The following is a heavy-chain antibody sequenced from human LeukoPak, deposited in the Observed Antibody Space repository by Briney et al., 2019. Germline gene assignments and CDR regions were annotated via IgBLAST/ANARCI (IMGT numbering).Heavy chain of an antibody. V-gene: IGHV3-7*03. CDR2: IKQDGSEK. J-gene: IGHJ4*02. CDR3: ARFRVVVAAEY. CDR1: GFTFSSYW. D-gene: IGHD2-15*01. Sequence: RGSLRLSCAASGFTFSSYWMSWVRQAPGKGLEWVANIKQDGSEKYYVDSVKGRFTISRDNAKNSLYLQMNSLRAEDTAVYYCARFRVVVAAEYWGQGTLVTVSS.